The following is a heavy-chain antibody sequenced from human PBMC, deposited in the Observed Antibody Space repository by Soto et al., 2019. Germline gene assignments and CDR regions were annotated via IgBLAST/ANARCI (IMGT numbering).Heavy chain of an antibody. V-gene: IGHV1-69*13. CDR2: IIPIFGTA. CDR1: GGTFSSYA. Sequence: GASVNVSCKASGGTFSSYAISWVRQAPGQGLEWMGGIIPIFGTANYAQKFQGRVTITADESTSTAYMELSSLRSEDTAVYYCARSGRQYSLTYYYYGMDVWGQGTTVTVSS. CDR3: ARSGRQYSLTYYYYGMDV. D-gene: IGHD5-18*01. J-gene: IGHJ6*02.